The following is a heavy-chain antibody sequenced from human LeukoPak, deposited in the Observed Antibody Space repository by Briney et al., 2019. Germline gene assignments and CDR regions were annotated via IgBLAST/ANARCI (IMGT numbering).Heavy chain of an antibody. CDR1: GFTFSSYE. J-gene: IGHJ4*02. CDR3: ASSASGFGEYHRFDY. CDR2: ISSSGSTI. D-gene: IGHD3-10*01. Sequence: GGSLRISCAASGFTFSSYEMNRVRQAPGKGLEWVSYISSSGSTIYYADSVKGRFTISRDNAKNSLYLQMNSLRAEDTAVYYCASSASGFGEYHRFDYWGQGTLVTVSS. V-gene: IGHV3-48*03.